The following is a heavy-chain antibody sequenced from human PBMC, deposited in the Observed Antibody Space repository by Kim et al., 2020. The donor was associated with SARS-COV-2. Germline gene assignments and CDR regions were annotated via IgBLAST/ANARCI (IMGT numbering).Heavy chain of an antibody. J-gene: IGHJ3*02. CDR3: ARTGERYYYGSGSYYPSRAFDI. D-gene: IGHD3-10*01. V-gene: IGHV3-30-3*01. CDR2: ISYDGSNK. Sequence: GGSLRLSCAASGFTFSSYAMHWVRQAPGKGLEWVAVISYDGSNKYYADSVKGRFTISRDNSKNTLYLQMNSLRAEDTAVYYCARTGERYYYGSGSYYPSRAFDIWGQGTMVTVSS. CDR1: GFTFSSYA.